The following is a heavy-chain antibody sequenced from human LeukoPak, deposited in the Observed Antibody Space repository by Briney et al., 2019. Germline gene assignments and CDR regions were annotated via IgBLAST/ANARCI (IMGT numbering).Heavy chain of an antibody. CDR3: ATGLSGYCSSTSCSN. J-gene: IGHJ4*02. V-gene: IGHV1-24*01. CDR1: GHTLTELS. CDR2: FDPGDGET. D-gene: IGHD2-2*01. Sequence: ASVKVSCKVSGHTLTELSMHWVRQAPGKGLEWMGGFDPGDGETIYAQKFQGRVTMTEDTSTDTAYMELSSLRSEDTAVYYCATGLSGYCSSTSCSNGGQGTLVTVSS.